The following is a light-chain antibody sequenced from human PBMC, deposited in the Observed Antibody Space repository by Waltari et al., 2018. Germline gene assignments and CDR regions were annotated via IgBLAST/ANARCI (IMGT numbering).Light chain of an antibody. V-gene: IGKV1-9*01. CDR3: QQLHSYPRT. CDR1: QDISSY. Sequence: DIQLTQSPSFLSASVCDRVTITCRASQDISSYLAWYQQKPGKAPKLLIYAASSLQSGVPPRFSGSGSGSEFSLTLSSLQPEDIATYYCQQLHSYPRTFGQGTRVEIK. CDR2: AAS. J-gene: IGKJ1*01.